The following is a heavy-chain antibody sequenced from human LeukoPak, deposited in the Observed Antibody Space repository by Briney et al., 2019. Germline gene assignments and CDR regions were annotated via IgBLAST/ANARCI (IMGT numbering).Heavy chain of an antibody. CDR2: INPNSGGT. CDR1: GYTFTGYY. V-gene: IGHV1-2*02. J-gene: IGHJ6*02. Sequence: ASVKVSCKASGYTFTGYYMHWVRQAPGQGLEWMGWINPNSGGTNYARKFQGRVTMTRDTSISTAYMELNRLRSDDTAVYYCARDVQQLANYYYYGLDVWGQGTTVTVSS. CDR3: ARDVQQLANYYYYGLDV. D-gene: IGHD6-13*01.